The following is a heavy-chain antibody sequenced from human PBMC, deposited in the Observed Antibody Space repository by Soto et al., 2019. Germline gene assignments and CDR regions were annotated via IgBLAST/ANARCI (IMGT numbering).Heavy chain of an antibody. CDR3: ARDWGYGRLPFEY. D-gene: IGHD3-16*01. J-gene: IGHJ4*02. CDR1: GFTFSSYA. Sequence: PGGSLRLSCAASGFTFSSYALSCVRHAPGKGLEGVSHISSSGRITYYADSVKGRLTISIDNSKNTLFLQMNILRAEDTAVYYCARDWGYGRLPFEYWGQGTMVTVSS. CDR2: ISSSGRIT. V-gene: IGHV3-23*01.